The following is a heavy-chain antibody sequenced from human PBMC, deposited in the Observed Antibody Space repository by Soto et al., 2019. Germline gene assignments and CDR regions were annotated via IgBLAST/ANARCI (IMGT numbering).Heavy chain of an antibody. D-gene: IGHD3-9*01. CDR3: ARQYNPGYYDILTDYYGTDV. CDR1: GGSISSSSYY. J-gene: IGHJ6*02. V-gene: IGHV4-39*01. CDR2: MYYQGST. Sequence: QLQLQESGPGLVKPSETLSLTCTVPGGSISSSSYYWGWIRQPPGKGLEWIGGMYYQGSTYYNPSLKERLTLTVDASKNQFSLKLSSVTAADTAVYYCARQYNPGYYDILTDYYGTDVWGQGTTVTVSS.